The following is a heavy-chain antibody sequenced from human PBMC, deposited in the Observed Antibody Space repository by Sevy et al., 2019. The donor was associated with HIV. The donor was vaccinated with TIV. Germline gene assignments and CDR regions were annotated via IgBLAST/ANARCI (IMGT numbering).Heavy chain of an antibody. CDR2: IRFDGNSK. CDR3: ARGTPAFCTGGVCFNWFDP. V-gene: IGHV3-30*02. Sequence: GGSLRLSCAASGFTFSTYGMHWVRQAPGKGLEWVAFIRFDGNSKYYADSVKGRFTISRDDSKNTLYLQMNSLRAEDTALYYCARGTPAFCTGGVCFNWFDPWGQGTLVTVSS. J-gene: IGHJ5*02. CDR1: GFTFSTYG. D-gene: IGHD2-8*02.